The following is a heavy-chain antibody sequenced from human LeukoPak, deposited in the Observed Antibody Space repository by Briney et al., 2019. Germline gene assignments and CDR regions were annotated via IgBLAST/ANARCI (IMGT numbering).Heavy chain of an antibody. CDR3: AGGQRLGY. CDR2: IRQDGSDK. J-gene: IGHJ4*02. CDR1: GIAFSDWW. Sequence: QPGGSLRLSCAASGIAFSDWWMSWVRQALGKGMEWVANIRQDGSDKNYVDSVKGRFTISRDNAKSSLWLQMNSLRAEDTAVYYCAGGQRLGYWGQGTLVSVSS. V-gene: IGHV3-7*04. D-gene: IGHD4-11*01.